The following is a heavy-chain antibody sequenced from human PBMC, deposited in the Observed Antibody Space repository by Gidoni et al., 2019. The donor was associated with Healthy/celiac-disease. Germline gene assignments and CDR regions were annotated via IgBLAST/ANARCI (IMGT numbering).Heavy chain of an antibody. CDR1: GGSISSSSYY. CDR3: ARSLSSSWTGPSNWFDP. CDR2: IYYRGST. J-gene: IGHJ5*02. Sequence: QLQLQESGPGLVKPSETLSLTCTVSGGSISSSSYYWGWIRQPPGKGLEWIGSIYYRGSTYYNPSLKSRVTISVDTSKNQFSLKLSSVTAADTAVYYCARSLSSSWTGPSNWFDPWGQGTLVTVSS. D-gene: IGHD6-13*01. V-gene: IGHV4-39*01.